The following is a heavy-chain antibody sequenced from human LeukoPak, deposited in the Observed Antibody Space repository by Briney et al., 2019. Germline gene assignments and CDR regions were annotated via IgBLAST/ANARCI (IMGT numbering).Heavy chain of an antibody. V-gene: IGHV3-30*18. CDR3: AKAGIAVAVFDY. CDR2: ISYDGSNK. Sequence: GRSLRLSCAASGFTFSGYGMHWVRQAPGKGLEWVAVISYDGSNKYYADSVKGRFTISRDNSKNTLYLQMNSLRAEDTAVYYCAKAGIAVAVFDYWGQGTLVTVSS. D-gene: IGHD6-19*01. CDR1: GFTFSGYG. J-gene: IGHJ4*02.